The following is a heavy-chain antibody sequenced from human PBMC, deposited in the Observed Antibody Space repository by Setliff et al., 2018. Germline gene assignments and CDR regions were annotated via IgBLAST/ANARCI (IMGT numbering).Heavy chain of an antibody. Sequence: ASVTVSCKASGHTLTGYYMHWVRQAPGQGLEWMGWINPNSGDTKYAQNFQGRVTMTRDTSITTFYMELSRLKSDDSAVYYCATWLVAYFASGTFHFWGQGTRVTVSS. J-gene: IGHJ4*02. CDR3: ATWLVAYFASGTFHF. V-gene: IGHV1-2*02. CDR1: GHTLTGYY. D-gene: IGHD3-10*01. CDR2: INPNSGDT.